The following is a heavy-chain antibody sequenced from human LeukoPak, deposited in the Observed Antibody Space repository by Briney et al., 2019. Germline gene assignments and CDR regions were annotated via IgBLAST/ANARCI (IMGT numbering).Heavy chain of an antibody. CDR3: ARDQARIAVAGTVNY. Sequence: TGGSLRLSCAASGFTFSSYAMHWVRQAPGKGLEWVAVISYDGSNKYYADSVKGRFTISRDNSKNTLYLQMNSLRAEDTAVYYCARDQARIAVAGTVNYWGQGTLVTVSS. V-gene: IGHV3-30-3*01. D-gene: IGHD6-19*01. CDR1: GFTFSSYA. CDR2: ISYDGSNK. J-gene: IGHJ4*02.